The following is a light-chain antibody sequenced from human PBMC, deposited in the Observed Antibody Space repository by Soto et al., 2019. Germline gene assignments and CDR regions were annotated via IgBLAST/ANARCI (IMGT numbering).Light chain of an antibody. Sequence: EIVMTQSPATLSVSPGERATLSCRASQSVGRNLAWYQQKPGQTPRLLIYGASTRATGIPARFSGSGFGTEFTLTISSLQSEDFAIYSCQQYNHCPPLTFGGGTKVEIK. CDR3: QQYNHCPPLT. CDR1: QSVGRN. CDR2: GAS. V-gene: IGKV3-15*01. J-gene: IGKJ4*01.